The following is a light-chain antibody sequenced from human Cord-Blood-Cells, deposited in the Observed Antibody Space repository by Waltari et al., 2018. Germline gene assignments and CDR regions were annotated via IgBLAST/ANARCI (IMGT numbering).Light chain of an antibody. J-gene: IGKJ5*01. CDR1: QSLPHSNGYNY. CDR3: MQALQTPIT. V-gene: IGKV2-28*01. CDR2: LGS. Sequence: DIVMTQSPLSLPVTPGEPASISCRSSQSLPHSNGYNYLDWYLQKPGQSPQLLIYLGSNRASGVPDRFSGSRSSTDFTLKISRVEAEDVGVYYCMQALQTPITFGQGTRLEIK.